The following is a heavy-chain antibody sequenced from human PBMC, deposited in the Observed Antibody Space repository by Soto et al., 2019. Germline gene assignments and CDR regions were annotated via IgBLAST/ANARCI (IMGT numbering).Heavy chain of an antibody. J-gene: IGHJ4*02. CDR1: GFTFSSYA. CDR3: AKAPPYYYDSSGYYPAHYFDY. V-gene: IGHV3-23*01. D-gene: IGHD3-22*01. Sequence: GGSLRLSCAASGFTFSSYAMSWVRQAPGKGLEWISAISGSGGSTYYADSVKGRFTISRDNSKNTLYLQMNSLRAEDTAVYYCAKAPPYYYDSSGYYPAHYFDYWGQGTLVTVSS. CDR2: ISGSGGST.